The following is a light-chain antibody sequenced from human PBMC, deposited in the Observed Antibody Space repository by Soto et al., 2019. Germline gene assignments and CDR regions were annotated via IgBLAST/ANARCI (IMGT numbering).Light chain of an antibody. CDR3: SSYASSSTLV. Sequence: QSALTQPASVSGSPGQSIAISCTGTSSDIGSYHYVSWYQHHPGKAPKLIIYEVSYRPSGVSDRFSGSKSGNTASLTISGLQAEDEADYYCSSYASSSTLVFGGGTKLTVL. CDR2: EVS. V-gene: IGLV2-14*01. J-gene: IGLJ2*01. CDR1: SSDIGSYHY.